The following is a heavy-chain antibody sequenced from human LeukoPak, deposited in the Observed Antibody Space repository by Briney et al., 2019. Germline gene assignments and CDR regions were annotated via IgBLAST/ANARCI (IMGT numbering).Heavy chain of an antibody. CDR1: RFTFSSYS. Sequence: PGGSLRLSCAASRFTFSSYSMNWVRQAPGKWLEWVSSISPGSSYIYYADSVKGRFTISRDDAKNSLYLQMNSLRAEDTAVYYCARVTSGNWHFDLWGRGTLVTVSS. D-gene: IGHD4-11*01. V-gene: IGHV3-21*01. J-gene: IGHJ2*01. CDR2: ISPGSSYI. CDR3: ARVTSGNWHFDL.